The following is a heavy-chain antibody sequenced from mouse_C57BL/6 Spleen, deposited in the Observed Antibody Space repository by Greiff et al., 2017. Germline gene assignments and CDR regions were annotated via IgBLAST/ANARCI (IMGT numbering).Heavy chain of an antibody. J-gene: IGHJ1*03. Sequence: QVTLKVSGPGLLQSSQTLSMTCSSSGFSLSTSGMGVSWIRQPSGKGLEWLAHIYWDDDKRYNPSLKSRLTISKDTSRNQVFLKITSVDTADTATYYCARSRNWDRYFDVWGTGTTVTVSS. V-gene: IGHV8-12*01. CDR1: GFSLSTSGMG. CDR3: ARSRNWDRYFDV. D-gene: IGHD4-1*01. CDR2: IYWDDDK.